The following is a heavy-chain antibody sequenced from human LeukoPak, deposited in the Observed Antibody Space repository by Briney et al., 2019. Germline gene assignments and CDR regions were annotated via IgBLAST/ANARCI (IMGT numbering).Heavy chain of an antibody. J-gene: IGHJ6*02. D-gene: IGHD3-10*01. Sequence: PSETLSLTCTVPGGSISSYYWSWIRQPPGKGLEWIGYIYYSGSTNYNPSLKSRVTISVDTSKNQFSLKLSSVTAADTAVYYCARLRDYYGSGSHIGLGMDVWGQGTTVTVPS. V-gene: IGHV4-59*08. CDR2: IYYSGST. CDR3: ARLRDYYGSGSHIGLGMDV. CDR1: GGSISSYY.